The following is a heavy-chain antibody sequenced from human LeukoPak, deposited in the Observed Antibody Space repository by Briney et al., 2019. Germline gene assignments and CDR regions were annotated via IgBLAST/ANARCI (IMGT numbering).Heavy chain of an antibody. J-gene: IGHJ4*02. CDR2: IYHSGST. D-gene: IGHD4-11*01. Sequence: KTSETLSLTCAVYGGSFSGYYWSWVRQPPGKGLEWIGEIYHSGSTTYNPSLKSRVTISVDKSKNQFSLELSSVAAADTAVYFCARKDSNYGGFDYWGQGTLVAVSS. CDR3: ARKDSNYGGFDY. CDR1: GGSFSGYY. V-gene: IGHV4-34*01.